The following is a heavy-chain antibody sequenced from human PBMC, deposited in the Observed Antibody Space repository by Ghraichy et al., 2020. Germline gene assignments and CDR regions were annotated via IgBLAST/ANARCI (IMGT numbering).Heavy chain of an antibody. CDR3: TTVTEQWLDETPFDY. CDR2: IKSKTDGGTT. Sequence: GGSLRLSCAASGFTFSNAWMSWVRQAPGKGLEWVGRIKSKTDGGTTDYAAPVKGRFTISRDDSKNTLYLQMNSLKTEDTAVYYCTTVTEQWLDETPFDYWGQGTLVTVSS. J-gene: IGHJ4*02. CDR1: GFTFSNAW. D-gene: IGHD6-19*01. V-gene: IGHV3-15*01.